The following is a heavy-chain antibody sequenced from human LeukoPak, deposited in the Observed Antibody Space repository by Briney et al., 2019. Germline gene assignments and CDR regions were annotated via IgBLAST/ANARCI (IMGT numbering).Heavy chain of an antibody. J-gene: IGHJ4*02. CDR2: ISGSGDST. CDR3: AKGSRGYTNYYFDY. CDR1: GFTFSSYA. Sequence: PGGSLRLSCAASGFTFSSYAMSWVRQAPGKGLEWVSVISGSGDSTYYADSVKGRFTISRDNSKNTLYLQMNSLRAEDTAVYYCAKGSRGYTNYYFDYWGQGTLVTVSS. D-gene: IGHD2-2*02. V-gene: IGHV3-23*01.